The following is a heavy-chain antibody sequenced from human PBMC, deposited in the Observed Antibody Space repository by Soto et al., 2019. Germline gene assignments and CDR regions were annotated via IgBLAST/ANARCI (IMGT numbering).Heavy chain of an antibody. V-gene: IGHV3-74*01. CDR3: ARSPGGYYID. CDR1: GFSFSSYW. Sequence: GGALRLSCADSGFSFSSYWMHWVRQGPGKGLVWVSRINTDGSSTNYADSVKGRFTISRDNAKNTLYLQMNSLRAEDTAVYYCARSPGGYYIDWGQGTMVTVSS. CDR2: INTDGSST. D-gene: IGHD1-26*01. J-gene: IGHJ4*01.